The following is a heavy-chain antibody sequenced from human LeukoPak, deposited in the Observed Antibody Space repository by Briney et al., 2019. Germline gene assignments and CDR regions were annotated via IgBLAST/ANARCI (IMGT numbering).Heavy chain of an antibody. CDR3: ARGDGIGAGDYYYMDV. D-gene: IGHD3-10*01. V-gene: IGHV1-69*13. J-gene: IGHJ6*03. Sequence: GASVKVSCKTSGGTFSSYAISWVRQAPGQGLEWMGGIIPIFGTANYAQKFQGRVTITADESTSTAYMELSSLRSEDTAVYYCARGDGIGAGDYYYMDVWGKGTTVTISS. CDR2: IIPIFGTA. CDR1: GGTFSSYA.